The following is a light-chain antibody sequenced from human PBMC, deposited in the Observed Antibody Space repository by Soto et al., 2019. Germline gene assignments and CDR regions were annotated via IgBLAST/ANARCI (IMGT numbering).Light chain of an antibody. CDR2: DAS. V-gene: IGKV3-11*01. CDR1: QRISSH. CDR3: QQRNTWPFT. Sequence: EIVLTQSPVTLSLSTGERATLSCRASQRISSHLAWYQQKPGWAPRLLIYDASNRATGIPAKFSGSGSETDFTLTISSLEPEDFAVYYCQQRNTWPFTFGEGTKVEIK. J-gene: IGKJ4*01.